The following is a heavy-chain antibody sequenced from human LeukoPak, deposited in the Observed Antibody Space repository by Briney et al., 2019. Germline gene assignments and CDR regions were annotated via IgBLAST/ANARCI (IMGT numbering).Heavy chain of an antibody. Sequence: GASVKVSCKVSGYTLTELSMHWVRQAPGQGLEWMGWISAYNGNTNYAQKLQGRVTMTTDTSTSTAYMELRSLRSDDTAVYYCARGGTYFDYWGQGTLVTVSS. J-gene: IGHJ4*02. CDR1: GYTLTELS. D-gene: IGHD3-16*01. CDR2: ISAYNGNT. CDR3: ARGGTYFDY. V-gene: IGHV1-18*01.